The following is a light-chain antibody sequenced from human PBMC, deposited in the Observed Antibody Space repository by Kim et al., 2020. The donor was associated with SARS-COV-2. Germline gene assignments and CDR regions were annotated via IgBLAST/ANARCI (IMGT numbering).Light chain of an antibody. J-gene: IGLJ3*02. CDR1: SGSIASNY. V-gene: IGLV6-57*03. CDR2: EDN. CDR3: QSYDSSNWV. Sequence: GKTVTTSCTRSSGSIASNYVQWYRQRPGSAPTTVIYEDNQRPSGVPDRFSGSIDSSSNSASLTISGLKTEDEADYYCQSYDSSNWVFGGGTQLTVL.